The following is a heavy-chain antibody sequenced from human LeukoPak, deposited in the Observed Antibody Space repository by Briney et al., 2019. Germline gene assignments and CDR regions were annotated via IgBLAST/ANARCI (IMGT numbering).Heavy chain of an antibody. CDR1: GGTFSSYA. CDR3: ARDRSGTMVRGTRMDV. V-gene: IGHV1-69*13. J-gene: IGHJ6*04. Sequence: SVKVSCKASGGTFSSYAISWVRQAPGQGLEWMGGIIPIFGTANYAQKFQGRVTITADESTSTAYMELSSLRSEDTAVYYCARDRSGTMVRGTRMDVWGRGTTVTVSS. D-gene: IGHD3-10*01. CDR2: IIPIFGTA.